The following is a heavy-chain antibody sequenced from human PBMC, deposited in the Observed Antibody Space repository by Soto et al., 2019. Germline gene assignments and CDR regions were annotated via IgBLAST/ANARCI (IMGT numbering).Heavy chain of an antibody. Sequence: SETLSLTCTVSGGSISSGDYYWSWIRQPPGKGLEWIGYIYYSGGTYYNPSLKSRVTISVDTSKNQFSLKLSSVTAADTAVYYCARTAMGISYFGYWGQGTLVTVSS. V-gene: IGHV4-30-4*01. CDR1: GGSISSGDYY. CDR2: IYYSGGT. J-gene: IGHJ4*02. D-gene: IGHD5-18*01. CDR3: ARTAMGISYFGY.